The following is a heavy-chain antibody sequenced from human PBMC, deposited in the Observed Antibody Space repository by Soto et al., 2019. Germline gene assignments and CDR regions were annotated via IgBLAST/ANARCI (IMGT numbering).Heavy chain of an antibody. CDR3: ASDTYCSSTSCYELLGAFDI. CDR1: GGSISSYY. CDR2: IYYSGST. Sequence: QVQLQESGPGLVKPSETLSLTCSVSGGSISSYYWSWIRQPPGKGLEWIGYIYYSGSTNYNPSLKSRVTISVDTAKNQFSLKLSSVTAADTDVHYCASDTYCSSTSCYELLGAFDIWGQGTMVTVSS. V-gene: IGHV4-59*01. D-gene: IGHD2-2*01. J-gene: IGHJ3*02.